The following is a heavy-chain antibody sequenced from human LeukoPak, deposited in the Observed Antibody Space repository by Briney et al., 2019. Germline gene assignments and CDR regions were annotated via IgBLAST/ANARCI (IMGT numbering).Heavy chain of an antibody. CDR2: ISSSSSYI. J-gene: IGHJ4*02. V-gene: IGHV3-21*04. CDR1: GFTFSSYS. D-gene: IGHD3-22*01. CDR3: AKDMWCYDSSGLYDY. Sequence: GGSLRLSCAASGFTFSSYSLNWVRQAPGKGLEWVSSISSSSSYIYYADSVKGRFTISRDNSKNSLYLQMNSLRTEDTALYYCAKDMWCYDSSGLYDYWGQGTLVTVSS.